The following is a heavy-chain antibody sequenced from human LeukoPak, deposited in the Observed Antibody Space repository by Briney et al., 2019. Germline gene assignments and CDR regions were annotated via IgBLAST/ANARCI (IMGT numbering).Heavy chain of an antibody. CDR1: GGTFSSYA. V-gene: IGHV1-69*06. CDR3: VRDRVSASSNHAFDI. Sequence: ASVKVSCKASGGTFSSYAISWVRQAPGQGLGWMGGIIPIFGTANYAQKFQGRVTITADKSTSTAYMELSSLRSEDTAVYYCVRDRVSASSNHAFDIWGQGTMVTVSS. J-gene: IGHJ3*02. CDR2: IIPIFGTA. D-gene: IGHD2-2*01.